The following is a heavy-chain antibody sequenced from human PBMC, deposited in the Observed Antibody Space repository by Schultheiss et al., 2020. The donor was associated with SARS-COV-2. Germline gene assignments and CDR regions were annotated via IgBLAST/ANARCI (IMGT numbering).Heavy chain of an antibody. V-gene: IGHV4-4*07. CDR3: ARGVWDFWSGPPLNWFDP. CDR1: GGSISSYY. CDR2: IYTSGST. D-gene: IGHD3-3*01. Sequence: SQTLSLTCTVSGGSISSYYWSWIRQPAGKGLEWIGRIYTSGSTNYNPSLKSRVTISVDTSKNQFSLKLSSVTAADTAVYYCARGVWDFWSGPPLNWFDPWGQGTLVTVSS. J-gene: IGHJ5*02.